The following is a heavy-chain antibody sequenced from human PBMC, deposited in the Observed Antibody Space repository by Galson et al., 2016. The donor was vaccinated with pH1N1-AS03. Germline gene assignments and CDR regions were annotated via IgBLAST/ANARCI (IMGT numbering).Heavy chain of an antibody. CDR3: ATAPGGVNV. V-gene: IGHV3-30*04. CDR2: ISFDGNNK. D-gene: IGHD3-10*01. Sequence: SLRLPCAASGFTFSTFAMYWVRQAPGKGLEWVALISFDGNNKFYADSLRGRFTISRENSKNTLYLDINSLTTEDTAMYYCATAPGGVNVWGQGTMVTVSS. J-gene: IGHJ6*02. CDR1: GFTFSTFA.